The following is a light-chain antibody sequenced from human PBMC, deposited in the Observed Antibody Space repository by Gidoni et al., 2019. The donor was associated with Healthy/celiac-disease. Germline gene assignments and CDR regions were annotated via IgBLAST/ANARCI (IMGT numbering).Light chain of an antibody. J-gene: IGKJ4*01. CDR1: QSVSSY. V-gene: IGKV3-11*01. CDR3: QQRSNWHT. CDR2: DAS. Sequence: EIVLTQSPATLSLSPGERATLSCRASQSVSSYLAWYQQKPGQAPRLLTYDASNRATGIPARFSGSGSGTDFTLTISSLEPEDFAVYYCQQRSNWHTFGGGTKVEIK.